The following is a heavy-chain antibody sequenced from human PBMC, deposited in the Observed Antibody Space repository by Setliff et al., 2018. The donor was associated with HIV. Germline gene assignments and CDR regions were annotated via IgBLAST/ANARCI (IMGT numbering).Heavy chain of an antibody. J-gene: IGHJ4*02. D-gene: IGHD2-15*01. Sequence: PSETLSLTCTVSGGSTSNEYWTWIRQSPEKGLEWIGYIYHYGSPNYNPSLQSRVTLSVDTSKNQFSLTLTSVTAADTAVYYCARGGRSDGYHIASWGQGIQVTSPQ. V-gene: IGHV4-59*01. CDR1: GGSTSNEY. CDR3: ARGGRSDGYHIAS. CDR2: IYHYGSP.